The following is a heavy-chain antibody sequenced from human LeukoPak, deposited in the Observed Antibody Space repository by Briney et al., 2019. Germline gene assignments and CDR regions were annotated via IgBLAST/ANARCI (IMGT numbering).Heavy chain of an antibody. J-gene: IGHJ4*02. CDR3: ATVRPTAWSSSSHLPYFYYFDY. V-gene: IGHV1-24*01. CDR1: GYTLTELS. D-gene: IGHD6-6*01. Sequence: AASVKVSCKVSGYTLTELSMHWVRQAPGKGLEWMGGFDPEDGETIYAQKFQGRATMTEDTSTDTAYMELSSLRSEDTAVYYCATVRPTAWSSSSHLPYFYYFDYWGQGTLVTVSS. CDR2: FDPEDGET.